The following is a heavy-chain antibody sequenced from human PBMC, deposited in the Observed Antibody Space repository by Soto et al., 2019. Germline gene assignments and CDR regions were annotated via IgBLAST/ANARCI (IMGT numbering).Heavy chain of an antibody. CDR1: GYTFTSYA. V-gene: IGHV1-3*01. J-gene: IGHJ6*02. Sequence: ASVKVSCKASGYTFTSYAMHWVRQAPGQRLEWMGWINAGNGNTKYSQKFQGRVTITRDTSASTAYMELSSLRSEDTAVYYCARAKSLIAVADYYYYGMDVWGQGTTVTVS. CDR2: INAGNGNT. D-gene: IGHD6-19*01. CDR3: ARAKSLIAVADYYYYGMDV.